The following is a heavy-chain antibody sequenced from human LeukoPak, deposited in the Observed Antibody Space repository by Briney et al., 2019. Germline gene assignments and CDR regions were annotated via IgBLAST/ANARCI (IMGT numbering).Heavy chain of an antibody. J-gene: IGHJ3*02. CDR3: VRDQGTTMTSYAFHI. Sequence: PRGSLRLSCAASGFIFSTYWMTWVRQAPGKGLEWVANIKQDGSEKNYADSVKGRFFISRDNTNNTIYLQLNSLRAEDTAVYSCVRDQGTTMTSYAFHIWGPGTMVTVSS. V-gene: IGHV3-7*01. D-gene: IGHD4-17*01. CDR1: GFIFSTYW. CDR2: IKQDGSEK.